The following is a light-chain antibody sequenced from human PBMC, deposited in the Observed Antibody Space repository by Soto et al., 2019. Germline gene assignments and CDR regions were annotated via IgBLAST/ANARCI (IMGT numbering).Light chain of an antibody. CDR2: AAS. J-gene: IGKJ1*01. V-gene: IGKV1-27*01. CDR3: QKYDNAPRT. Sequence: DIQMTQSPSSLSASVGDRVTITCRASQGITNYLAWYQQIPGKVPKLLIYAASTLQSGVPSRFSGSGSGTDFTLTISSLQPEDVATYYCQKYDNAPRTVGQGTKVDIK. CDR1: QGITNY.